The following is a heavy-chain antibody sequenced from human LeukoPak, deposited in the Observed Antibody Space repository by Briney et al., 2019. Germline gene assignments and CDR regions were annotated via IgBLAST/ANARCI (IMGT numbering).Heavy chain of an antibody. Sequence: PSETLSLTCAVYGGSFSGYYWSWIRQPPGKGLEWIGEINHSGSTNYNPSLKSRVTISVDTSKNQFSLKLSSVTAADTAVYYCATNYDSSGPDWFDPWGQGTLVTVSS. CDR2: INHSGST. D-gene: IGHD3-22*01. J-gene: IGHJ5*02. V-gene: IGHV4-34*01. CDR1: GGSFSGYY. CDR3: ATNYDSSGPDWFDP.